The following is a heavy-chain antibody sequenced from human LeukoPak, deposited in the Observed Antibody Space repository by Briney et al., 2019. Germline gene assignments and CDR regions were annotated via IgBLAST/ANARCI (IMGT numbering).Heavy chain of an antibody. CDR1: GFTFSSYS. V-gene: IGHV3-21*01. D-gene: IGHD3-22*01. J-gene: IGHJ3*02. CDR2: ISSSSSYI. Sequence: GGSLRLFCAASGFTFSSYSMNWVRQAPRKGLEWVSSISSSSSYIYYADSVKGRFTISRENAKNSLYLQMNSLRAEDTAVYYCAKDSSGSYDAFDIWGEGTMVTLSS. CDR3: AKDSSGSYDAFDI.